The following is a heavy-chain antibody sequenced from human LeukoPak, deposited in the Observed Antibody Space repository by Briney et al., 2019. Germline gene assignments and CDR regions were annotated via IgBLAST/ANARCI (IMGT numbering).Heavy chain of an antibody. CDR2: IHSGGTT. CDR1: GGSISPYY. CDR3: ARDSPHGYTLGHYYYFMDV. Sequence: ASETLSLTCTVSGGSISPYYWTWIRQSAGKGLEFIGRIHSGGTTNYNPSLASRVSLSVDTSNNQVSLRLSSVTAADTAVYYCARDSPHGYTLGHYYYFMDVWGKGTTVTVS. V-gene: IGHV4-4*07. D-gene: IGHD5-18*01. J-gene: IGHJ6*03.